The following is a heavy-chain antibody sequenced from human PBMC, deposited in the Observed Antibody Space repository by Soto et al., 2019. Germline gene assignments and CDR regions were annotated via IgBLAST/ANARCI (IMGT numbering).Heavy chain of an antibody. J-gene: IGHJ4*02. CDR3: DRDRKAVAGFAYLDY. Sequence: SETLSLTCTVSGASISSGDYYWSWIRQPPGKGLEWIGYIYFSGGTYYTPSLRGRVTISVDTSTNQFSLKLTSVTAADTAVYYCDRDRKAVAGFAYLDYWGPGTLVTVSS. D-gene: IGHD6-19*01. CDR2: IYFSGGT. CDR1: GASISSGDYY. V-gene: IGHV4-30-4*01.